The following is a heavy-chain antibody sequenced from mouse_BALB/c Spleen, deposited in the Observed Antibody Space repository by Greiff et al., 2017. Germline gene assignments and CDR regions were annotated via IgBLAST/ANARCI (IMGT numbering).Heavy chain of an antibody. J-gene: IGHJ2*01. Sequence: VQVVESGPELVKPGASVKISCKASGYAFSSSWMNWVKQRPGQGLEWIGRIYPGDGDTNYNGKFKGKATLTADKSSSTAYMQLSSLTSVDSAVYFCARGGYYGNYVDYFDYWGQGTTLTVSS. CDR2: IYPGDGDT. CDR3: ARGGYYGNYVDYFDY. V-gene: IGHV1-82*01. CDR1: GYAFSSSW. D-gene: IGHD2-1*01.